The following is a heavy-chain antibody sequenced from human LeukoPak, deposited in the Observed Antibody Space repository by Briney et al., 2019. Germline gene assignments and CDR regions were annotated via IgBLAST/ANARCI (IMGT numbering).Heavy chain of an antibody. CDR2: IYYSGST. CDR3: ARYYYGSGSYHLAFDY. D-gene: IGHD3-10*01. J-gene: IGHJ4*02. CDR1: GGSISSSSYY. V-gene: IGHV4-39*01. Sequence: PSETLSLTCTASGGSISSSSYYWGWIRQPPGKGLEWIGSIYYSGSTYYNPSLKSRVTISVDTSKNQFSLKLSSVTAADTAVYYYARYYYGSGSYHLAFDYWGQGTLVTVSS.